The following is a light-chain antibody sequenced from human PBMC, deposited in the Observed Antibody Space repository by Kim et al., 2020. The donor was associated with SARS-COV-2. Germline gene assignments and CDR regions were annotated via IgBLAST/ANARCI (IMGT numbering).Light chain of an antibody. J-gene: IGLJ1*01. CDR3: QSYDSSLSALYV. Sequence: VTISFPGSSSNIGAGYDVHWYQQLPGTAPKLLTYDNSNRPSGVPDRFSGSKSGTSASLAITGLQAEDEADYYCQSYDSSLSALYVFGTGTKVTVL. CDR2: DNS. CDR1: SSNIGAGYD. V-gene: IGLV1-40*01.